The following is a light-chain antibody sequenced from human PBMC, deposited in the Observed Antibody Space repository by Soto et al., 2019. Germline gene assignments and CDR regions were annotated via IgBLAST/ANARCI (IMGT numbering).Light chain of an antibody. V-gene: IGLV2-14*01. CDR1: SSDVGAYNY. Sequence: QSALTQPASVSGSPGQSITISCTGTSSDVGAYNYVSWYQQHPGKAPKLMIHQVSNRPSGVSNRFSGSKSGNTASLTISGLQAEDEADYYCSSYTRSTPYVFGTGTKVTVL. CDR3: SSYTRSTPYV. J-gene: IGLJ1*01. CDR2: QVS.